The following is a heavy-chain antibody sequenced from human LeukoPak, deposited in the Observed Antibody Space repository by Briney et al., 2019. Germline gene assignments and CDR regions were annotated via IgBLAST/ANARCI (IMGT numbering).Heavy chain of an antibody. V-gene: IGHV3-30*18. CDR3: VKEYHSRGFGAYFDY. CDR1: KFTFSHYG. Sequence: GGSLRLSCTASKFTFSHYGMQWVRQAPGKGLERVAVISSDGSIKVYADSVKGRFTLSRDNSINTVDLQMNSLRAEDTAVYYCVKEYHSRGFGAYFDYWGQGTLVTVSS. J-gene: IGHJ4*02. D-gene: IGHD3-3*01. CDR2: ISSDGSIK.